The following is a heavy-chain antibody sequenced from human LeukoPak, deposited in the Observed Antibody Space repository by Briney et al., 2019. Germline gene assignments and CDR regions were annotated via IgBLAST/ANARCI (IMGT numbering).Heavy chain of an antibody. CDR1: GGSFSGYY. V-gene: IGHV4-34*01. CDR2: INHSGST. D-gene: IGHD3-22*01. CDR3: ARGNSDGGYYYDSSGYFDY. J-gene: IGHJ4*02. Sequence: SETLSLTCAVYGGSFSGYYWSWIRQPPGKGLEWIGEINHSGSTNYNPSLKSRVTISVDTSKNQFSLKLSSVTAADTAVYYRARGNSDGGYYYDSSGYFDYWGQGTLVTVSS.